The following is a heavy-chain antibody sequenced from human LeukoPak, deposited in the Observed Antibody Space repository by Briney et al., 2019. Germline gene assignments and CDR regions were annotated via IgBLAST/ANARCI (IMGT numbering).Heavy chain of an antibody. D-gene: IGHD1-26*01. CDR3: ARGGNYAPFDY. CDR2: ISNTGSPI. J-gene: IGHJ4*02. CDR1: GCTFSNEE. Sequence: GGSLRLSCVVLGCTFSNEEKNWVRQAPGKGLEWIAYISNTGSPIHYRDSVKGRFTISRDNAQSSLFLQMNSLRPDDTAIYYCARGGNYAPFDYWGQGALVAVSS. V-gene: IGHV3-48*03.